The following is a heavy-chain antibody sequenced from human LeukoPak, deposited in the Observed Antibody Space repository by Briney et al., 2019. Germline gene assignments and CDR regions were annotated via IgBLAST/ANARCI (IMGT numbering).Heavy chain of an antibody. CDR3: AKEGLYYYYYMDV. V-gene: IGHV3-30*02. Sequence: GGSLRLSCAASGFTFSSYGMHWVRQAPGKGLEWVAFIRYDGSNKYYADSVKGRLTISRDNSKNTLYLQMNSLRAEDTAVYYCAKEGLYYYYYMDVWGKGTTVTVSS. CDR1: GFTFSSYG. CDR2: IRYDGSNK. J-gene: IGHJ6*03.